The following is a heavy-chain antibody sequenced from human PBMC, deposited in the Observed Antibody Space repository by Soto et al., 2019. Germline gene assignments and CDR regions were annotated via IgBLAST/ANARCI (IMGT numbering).Heavy chain of an antibody. V-gene: IGHV3-53*01. CDR2: IYINGST. Sequence: SLRLSCAASGFSVSSNYMSWVRQAPGEGLEWVAIIYINGSTNYADSVQGRFSVSRDIYKNTLFLQMNNLRAEDTAVYFCSGDPSGYDEGDWYHGVDVWGQGTTVTVSS. CDR3: SGDPSGYDEGDWYHGVDV. CDR1: GFSVSSNY. D-gene: IGHD5-12*01. J-gene: IGHJ6*02.